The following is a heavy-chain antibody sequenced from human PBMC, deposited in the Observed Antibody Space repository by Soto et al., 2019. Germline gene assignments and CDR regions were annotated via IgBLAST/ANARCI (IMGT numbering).Heavy chain of an antibody. D-gene: IGHD4-4*01. CDR3: TRDYSNYSWFDP. V-gene: IGHV4-59*01. CDR1: GGSIRSYY. J-gene: IGHJ5*02. Sequence: ASETLSLTCTVSGGSIRSYYWSWIRQPPGKGLEWIGYISYTGTANYNPSLKSRVTISLDTSKNQFSLKLNSVTAADTAVYYCTRDYSNYSWFDPWGQGTLVTVSS. CDR2: ISYTGTA.